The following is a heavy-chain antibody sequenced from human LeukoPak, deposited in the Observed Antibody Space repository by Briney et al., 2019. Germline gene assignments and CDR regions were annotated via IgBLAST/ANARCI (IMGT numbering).Heavy chain of an antibody. D-gene: IGHD2-15*01. Sequence: SETLSLTCTVSGGSISSGGYYWSWIRQHPGKGLEWIGYIYYSGSTYYNPSLKSRVTISVDTSKNQFSLKLSSVTAADTAVYYCARRRLLGYCSGGSCFDFDFWGQGTLVTVSS. V-gene: IGHV4-31*03. CDR2: IYYSGST. J-gene: IGHJ4*02. CDR1: GGSISSGGYY. CDR3: ARRRLLGYCSGGSCFDFDF.